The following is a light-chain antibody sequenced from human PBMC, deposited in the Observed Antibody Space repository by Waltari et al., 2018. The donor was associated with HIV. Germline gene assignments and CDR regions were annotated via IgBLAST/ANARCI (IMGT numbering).Light chain of an antibody. CDR1: RSNLGAGYD. Sequence: QSVLTQPPSLSGAPGQRVTMSCTGSRSNLGAGYDVHWYQHLPGTAPKLLIYGNSNRPSGVPDRFSGSNSGTSASLAITGLQAEDEADYYCQSYDSSLSDSVFGGGTKLTVL. CDR2: GNS. V-gene: IGLV1-40*01. CDR3: QSYDSSLSDSV. J-gene: IGLJ3*02.